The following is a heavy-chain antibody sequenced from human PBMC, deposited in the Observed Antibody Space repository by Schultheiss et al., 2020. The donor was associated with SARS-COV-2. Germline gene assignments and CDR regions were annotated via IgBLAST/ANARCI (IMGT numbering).Heavy chain of an antibody. D-gene: IGHD3-3*01. Sequence: SETLSLTCTVSGGSISSYYWSWIRQPPGKGLEWIGRIYTSGSTNYNPSLKSRVTISVDTSKNQFSLKLSSVTAADTAVYYCARGDYDFWSGYSYYFDYWGQGTLVTVSS. V-gene: IGHV4-4*07. CDR1: GGSISSYY. CDR2: IYTSGST. J-gene: IGHJ4*02. CDR3: ARGDYDFWSGYSYYFDY.